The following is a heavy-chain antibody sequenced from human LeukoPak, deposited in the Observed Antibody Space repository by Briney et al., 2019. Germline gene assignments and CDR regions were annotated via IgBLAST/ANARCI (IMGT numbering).Heavy chain of an antibody. D-gene: IGHD6-25*01. CDR3: ARGLEHPAAGGFDY. V-gene: IGHV3-33*01. J-gene: IGHJ4*02. CDR1: GFTFSSYG. CDR2: IWYDGSNK. Sequence: PGRSLRLSCAASGFTFSSYGMHWVRQAPGKGLKWVAVIWYDGSNKYYADSVKGRFTISRDNSKNTLYLQMNSLRAEDTAVYYCARGLEHPAAGGFDYWGQGTLVTVSS.